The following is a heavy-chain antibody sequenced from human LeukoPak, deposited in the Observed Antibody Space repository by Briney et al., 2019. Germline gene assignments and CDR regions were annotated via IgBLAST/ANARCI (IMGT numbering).Heavy chain of an antibody. D-gene: IGHD3-10*01. CDR3: ARERKMVRGVHYYYYGMDV. CDR2: IKQDGSEK. Sequence: PGGSLRLSCAASGFTFSSYWMSWVRQAPGKGLEWVANIKQDGSEKYYVDSVKGRFTISRDNAKNSLYPQMNSLRAEDTAVYYCARERKMVRGVHYYYYGMDVWGQGTTVAVSS. CDR1: GFTFSSYW. J-gene: IGHJ6*02. V-gene: IGHV3-7*01.